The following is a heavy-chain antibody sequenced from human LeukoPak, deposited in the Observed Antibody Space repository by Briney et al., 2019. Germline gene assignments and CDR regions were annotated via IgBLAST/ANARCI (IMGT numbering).Heavy chain of an antibody. V-gene: IGHV3-30-3*01. CDR3: ARDRWSVPAAYGYMDV. D-gene: IGHD2-2*01. Sequence: PGRSLRLSCAASGFTFSSYAMHWVRQAPGKGLEWVAVISYDGSNKYYADSVKGRFTISRDNSKNTLYLQMNSLRAEDTAVYYCARDRWSVPAAYGYMDVWGKGTTVTVSS. CDR1: GFTFSSYA. CDR2: ISYDGSNK. J-gene: IGHJ6*03.